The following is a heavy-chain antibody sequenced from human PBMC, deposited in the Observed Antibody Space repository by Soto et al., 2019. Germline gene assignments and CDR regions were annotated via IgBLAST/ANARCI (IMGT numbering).Heavy chain of an antibody. CDR3: ARVPLARFDP. CDR2: IYYSGST. Sequence: QVQLQESGPGLVKPSETLSLTCTVSGGSISSYYWSWIRQPPGKGLEWIGYIYYSGSTNYNPALKSRVTISVDTSKNQFSLKLSSVTAADTAVYYCARVPLARFDPWGQGPLVTVSS. D-gene: IGHD6-13*01. V-gene: IGHV4-59*01. J-gene: IGHJ5*02. CDR1: GGSISSYY.